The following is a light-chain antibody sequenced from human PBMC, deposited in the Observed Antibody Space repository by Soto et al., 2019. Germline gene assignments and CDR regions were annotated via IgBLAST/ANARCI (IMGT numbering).Light chain of an antibody. CDR1: RDDIGAYDY. J-gene: IGLJ2*01. V-gene: IGLV2-14*01. CDR3: NSYKNSSAVV. Sequence: QSALTQPASVSGSPGQSITISCAGTRDDIGAYDYVSWYQQHPGNAPKLLVYEVTNRPSGVSDRFSGSKSGNTASLTISGLQAEDEADYYCNSYKNSSAVVFGGGTKVTVL. CDR2: EVT.